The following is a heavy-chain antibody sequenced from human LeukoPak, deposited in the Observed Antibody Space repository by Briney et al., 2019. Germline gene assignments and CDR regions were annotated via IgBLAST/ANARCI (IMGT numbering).Heavy chain of an antibody. D-gene: IGHD1-26*01. CDR3: AKPTSGSGSFLIDF. Sequence: PGGSLRLSCVASGLTFSSYGMHWVGQAPGKGLEWVSSISSSSRYIYYADSVKGRFTIPRDNAKNSLFLQMNGLRVEDTAVYYCAKPTSGSGSFLIDFWGQGTLVTVSS. CDR2: ISSSSRYI. J-gene: IGHJ4*02. CDR1: GLTFSSYG. V-gene: IGHV3-21*01.